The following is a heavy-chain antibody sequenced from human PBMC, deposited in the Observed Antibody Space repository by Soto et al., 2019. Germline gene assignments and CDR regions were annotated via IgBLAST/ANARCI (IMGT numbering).Heavy chain of an antibody. CDR1: GYTFTNYA. Sequence: GASVKVSCKASGYTFTNYAITWVRQAPGQGLEWMGWISVYNGNTKYAQKFLGRVTMTTDTSTSTAYMELRSLRFDDTAVYSCARVDMVGGVITTVTGFDYWGQGTLVTVSS. J-gene: IGHJ4*02. CDR3: ARVDMVGGVITTVTGFDY. V-gene: IGHV1-18*01. CDR2: ISVYNGNT. D-gene: IGHD3-10*01.